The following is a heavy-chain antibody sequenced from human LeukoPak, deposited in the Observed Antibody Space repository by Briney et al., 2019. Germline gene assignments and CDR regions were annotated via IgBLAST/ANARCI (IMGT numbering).Heavy chain of an antibody. CDR3: ARKTVVGSYFDY. CDR2: IKQDGSDK. Sequence: GALILYCAASGFPFSAYWMSWVRPAPGKGLEWVANIKQDGSDKYYVDSVKGRFTISRDNAKNSLYLQMNSLRAEDTAVYYCARKTVVGSYFDYWGQGTPVTVSS. V-gene: IGHV3-7*03. D-gene: IGHD4-23*01. J-gene: IGHJ4*02. CDR1: GFPFSAYW.